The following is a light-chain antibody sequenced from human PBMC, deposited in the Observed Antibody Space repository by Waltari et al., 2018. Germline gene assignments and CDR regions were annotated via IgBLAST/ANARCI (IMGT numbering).Light chain of an antibody. Sequence: SYELTQPPSVSVSQGQTATITCSGDNLGSKNVCWYHLKSGQPPLLVIDQDNKRPSGIPERFSGSNCGNAATLTVSGTQSVDGAYYYCQAWDTSAAVVFGGGTKLTVL. CDR1: NLGSKN. V-gene: IGLV3-1*01. J-gene: IGLJ2*01. CDR3: QAWDTSAAVV. CDR2: QDN.